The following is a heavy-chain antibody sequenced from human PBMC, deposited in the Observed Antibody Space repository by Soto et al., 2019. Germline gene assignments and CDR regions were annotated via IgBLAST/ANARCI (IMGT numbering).Heavy chain of an antibody. CDR1: GFTFSSYA. J-gene: IGHJ6*02. CDR3: ASSPTVTNYYYYGMDV. D-gene: IGHD4-4*01. Sequence: GGSLRLSCAASGFTFSSYAMHWVRQAPGKGLEWVAVISYDGSNKYYADSVKGRFTISRDNSKNTLYLQMNSLRAEDTAVYYCASSPTVTNYYYYGMDVWGQGTTVTVSS. CDR2: ISYDGSNK. V-gene: IGHV3-30-3*01.